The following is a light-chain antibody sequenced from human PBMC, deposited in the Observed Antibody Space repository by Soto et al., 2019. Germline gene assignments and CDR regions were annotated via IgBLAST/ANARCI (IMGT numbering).Light chain of an antibody. CDR2: AAS. CDR3: QHSYSTPDT. J-gene: IGKJ2*01. CDR1: QNISSY. V-gene: IGKV1-39*01. Sequence: DIQMTQSPSSLSASVGDRVTITCRASQNISSYLNWYQQKPGKAPKLLIYAASSLQSGVPSRFSGSGSGTSFTLTIGSLQPADFATYYCQHSYSTPDTCGQGTKLEIK.